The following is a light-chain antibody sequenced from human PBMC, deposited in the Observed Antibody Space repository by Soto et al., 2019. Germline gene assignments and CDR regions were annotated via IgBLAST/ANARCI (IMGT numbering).Light chain of an antibody. J-gene: IGLJ3*02. CDR3: QSFDISTMWV. CDR2: EDS. Sequence: NFMLTQPHSVSESPGKTVTISCTRSSGSIASNSVQWCQLRPGRAPTTVIYEDSQRPSGVPDRFSGSIDSSSNSASLTISGLKPEDEADYYCQSFDISTMWVFGGGTKLTV. V-gene: IGLV6-57*04. CDR1: SGSIASNS.